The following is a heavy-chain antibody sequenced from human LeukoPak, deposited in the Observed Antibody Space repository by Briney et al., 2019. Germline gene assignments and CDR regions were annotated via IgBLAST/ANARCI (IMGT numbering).Heavy chain of an antibody. V-gene: IGHV3-23*01. J-gene: IGHJ4*02. CDR3: ARGPRYYFDY. CDR1: GFSFSVSV. CDR2: ISGDAGVT. Sequence: GGSLRLSCVASGFSFSVSVMSWVRQAPGKGLEWVSAISGDAGVTYYADSVKGRFTISRDNSKNTLYLQMNSLRAEDTAVYYCARGPRYYFDYWGQGTLVTVSS.